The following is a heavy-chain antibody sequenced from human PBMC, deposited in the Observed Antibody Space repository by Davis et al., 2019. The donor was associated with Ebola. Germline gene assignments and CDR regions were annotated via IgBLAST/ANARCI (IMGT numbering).Heavy chain of an antibody. CDR3: AREIEYYEILTGYFPY. J-gene: IGHJ4*02. V-gene: IGHV3-7*03. CDR2: INQDGSEK. Sequence: GESLKISCAASGFTFSTYWMNWVRQAPGKRLEWVANINQDGSEKYYVDSVKGRFTISRDNAKNSLYLQMNSLRAEDTAVYYCAREIEYYEILTGYFPYWGQGTLVTVSS. D-gene: IGHD3-9*01. CDR1: GFTFSTYW.